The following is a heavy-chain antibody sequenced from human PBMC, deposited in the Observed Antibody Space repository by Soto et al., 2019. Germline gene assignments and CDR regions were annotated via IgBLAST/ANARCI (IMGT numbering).Heavy chain of an antibody. CDR1: GGSISSSSYY. CDR3: AAITMVRGVISSYGMDV. CDR2: IYYSGST. Sequence: PSETLSLTCTVSGGSISSSSYYWGWIRQPPGKGLEWIGSIYYSGSTYYNPSLKSRVTISVDTSKNQFSLKLSSVTAADTAVYYCAAITMVRGVISSYGMDVWGQGTTVTVSS. J-gene: IGHJ6*02. D-gene: IGHD3-10*01. V-gene: IGHV4-39*01.